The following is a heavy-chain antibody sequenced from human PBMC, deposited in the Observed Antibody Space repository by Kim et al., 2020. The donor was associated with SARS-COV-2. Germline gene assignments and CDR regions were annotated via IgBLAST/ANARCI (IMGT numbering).Heavy chain of an antibody. D-gene: IGHD5-18*01. CDR3: ARDGGAGIQQWSGYYHGMDV. J-gene: IGHJ6*02. Sequence: ITISRDNAKNSLYLQMNSLRAEDTAVYYCARDGGAGIQQWSGYYHGMDVWGQGTTVTVSS. V-gene: IGHV3-21*03.